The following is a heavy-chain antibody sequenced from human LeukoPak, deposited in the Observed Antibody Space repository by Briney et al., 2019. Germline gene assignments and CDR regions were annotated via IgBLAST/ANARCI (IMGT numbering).Heavy chain of an antibody. Sequence: PSETLSLTCTVSGGSISSGGYYWSWIRQHPGKGLEWIGYIYYSGSTYYNPSLKSRVTISVDTSKNQFSLKLSSVTAADTAVYYCARSAMWYFDLWGRGTLVTVSS. J-gene: IGHJ2*01. CDR2: IYYSGST. CDR1: GGSISSGGYY. V-gene: IGHV4-31*03. CDR3: ARSAMWYFDL.